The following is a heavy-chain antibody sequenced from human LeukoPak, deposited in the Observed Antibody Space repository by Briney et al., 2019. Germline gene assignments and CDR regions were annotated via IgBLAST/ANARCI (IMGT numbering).Heavy chain of an antibody. CDR2: IYSGGDT. CDR1: GFTVSSNY. Sequence: GGSLRLSCAASGFTVSSNYMSWVRQAPGKGLEWVSVIYSGGDTYYADSVKGRFTISRDNSKNTLYLQMNSLRAEDTAICYCARWSGDYKFDYWGQGTLVTVSS. CDR3: ARWSGDYKFDY. J-gene: IGHJ4*02. V-gene: IGHV3-53*01. D-gene: IGHD3-3*01.